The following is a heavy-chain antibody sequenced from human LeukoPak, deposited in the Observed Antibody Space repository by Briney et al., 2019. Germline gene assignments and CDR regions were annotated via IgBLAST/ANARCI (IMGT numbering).Heavy chain of an antibody. CDR3: ARDRGGYAQYYFDY. J-gene: IGHJ4*02. CDR2: INPNSGGT. CDR1: GYTFTGYY. D-gene: IGHD2-8*01. Sequence: ASVTVSCKAPGYTFTGYYMHWVRQAPGQGGEGMGWINPNSGGTNYAQKFQGRVTMTRDTSISTAYMELSRLRSDDTAVYYCARDRGGYAQYYFDYWGQGTLVTVSS. V-gene: IGHV1-2*02.